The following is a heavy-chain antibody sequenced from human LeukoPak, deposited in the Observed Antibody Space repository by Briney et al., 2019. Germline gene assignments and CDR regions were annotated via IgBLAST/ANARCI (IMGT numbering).Heavy chain of an antibody. Sequence: SETLSLTCAVYGGSFSGYYWSWIRQPPGKGLEWIGEINHSGSTNYNPSLKSRVTISVDTSKNQFSLKLSSVTAADTAVYYCARGGSRTMVRAVKPHGWFDPWGQGTLVTGSS. D-gene: IGHD3-10*01. CDR2: INHSGST. J-gene: IGHJ5*02. V-gene: IGHV4-34*01. CDR1: GGSFSGYY. CDR3: ARGGSRTMVRAVKPHGWFDP.